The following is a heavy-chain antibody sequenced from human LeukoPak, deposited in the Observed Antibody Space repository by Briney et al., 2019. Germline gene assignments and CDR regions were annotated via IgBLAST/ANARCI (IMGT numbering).Heavy chain of an antibody. V-gene: IGHV3-30*18. Sequence: GGSLRLSCAASGFPFSSYGMHWVRQAPGKGLEWVAVISYDGSNKHYADSVKGRFTISRDNSKNTLYLQMNSLRAEDTAVYYCAKDLHDSSGYTPLWWGQGTLVTVSS. CDR1: GFPFSSYG. D-gene: IGHD3-22*01. CDR2: ISYDGSNK. J-gene: IGHJ4*02. CDR3: AKDLHDSSGYTPLW.